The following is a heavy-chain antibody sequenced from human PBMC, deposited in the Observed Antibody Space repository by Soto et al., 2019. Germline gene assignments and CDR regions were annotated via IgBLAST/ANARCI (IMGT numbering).Heavy chain of an antibody. D-gene: IGHD3-3*01. CDR1: GYTFTSYA. CDR3: AREWTGFWSGYFSYYYYYYMDV. J-gene: IGHJ6*03. Sequence: ASVKVSCKASGYTFTSYAMHWVRQAPGQRLEWMGWINAGNGNTKYSQKFQGRVTITRDTSASTAYMELSSLRSEDTAVYYCAREWTGFWSGYFSYYYYYYMDVWGKGTTVTVSS. V-gene: IGHV1-3*01. CDR2: INAGNGNT.